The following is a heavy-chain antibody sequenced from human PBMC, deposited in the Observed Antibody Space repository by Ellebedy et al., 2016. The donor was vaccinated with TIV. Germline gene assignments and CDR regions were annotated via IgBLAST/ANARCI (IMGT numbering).Heavy chain of an antibody. Sequence: GESLKISCAASGFTFSSSGMHWVRQAPGKGLEWVTIIWYDGSDKYYADSVKGRFTISRDNSQNTVYLQMNSLRAEDTAVYYCAKDRGTTSSQGRYFDLWGRGTLVSVSS. CDR1: GFTFSSSG. CDR2: IWYDGSDK. V-gene: IGHV3-33*06. J-gene: IGHJ2*01. CDR3: AKDRGTTSSQGRYFDL. D-gene: IGHD6-6*01.